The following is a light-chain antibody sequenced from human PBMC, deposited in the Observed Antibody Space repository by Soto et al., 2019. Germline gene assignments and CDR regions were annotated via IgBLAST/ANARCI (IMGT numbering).Light chain of an antibody. V-gene: IGLV2-23*01. Sequence: QSALTQPASVSGSPGHSITISCTGTSSDVGSYNLVSWYQQHPGKAPKLMIYEGSKRPSGVSNRFSGSKSGNTASLTISGLQAEDEADYYCCSYAGSSTRFGGGTKLTVL. CDR1: SSDVGSYNL. CDR2: EGS. J-gene: IGLJ2*01. CDR3: CSYAGSSTR.